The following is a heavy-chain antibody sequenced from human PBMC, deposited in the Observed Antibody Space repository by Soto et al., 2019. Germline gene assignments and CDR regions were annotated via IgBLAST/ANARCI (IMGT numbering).Heavy chain of an antibody. D-gene: IGHD1-1*01. V-gene: IGHV4-31*03. CDR1: GGSISSGGTGSY. Sequence: QVQLQESGPGLVKPSQTLSLTCTVSGGSISSGGTGSYWTWIRQLPGKGLEWIGYIYYTGNNYYNLSFKSRPTISIDASENQFSLKLTSVTAADTAVYFCASGHDAYKVRYWGQGTLVTVSS. J-gene: IGHJ4*02. CDR3: ASGHDAYKVRY. CDR2: IYYTGNN.